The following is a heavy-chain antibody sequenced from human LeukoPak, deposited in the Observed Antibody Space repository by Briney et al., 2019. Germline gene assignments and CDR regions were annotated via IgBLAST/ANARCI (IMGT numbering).Heavy chain of an antibody. Sequence: PSETLSLTCAVYGGSFSGYYWSWIRQPPGKGLEWIGEINHSGSTNYNPSLKSRVTISVDTSKNQFSLKLSSVTAADTAVYYCARERIVGNYFDYWGQGTLVTVSS. CDR3: ARERIVGNYFDY. CDR1: GGSFSGYY. J-gene: IGHJ4*02. V-gene: IGHV4-34*01. CDR2: INHSGST. D-gene: IGHD3-22*01.